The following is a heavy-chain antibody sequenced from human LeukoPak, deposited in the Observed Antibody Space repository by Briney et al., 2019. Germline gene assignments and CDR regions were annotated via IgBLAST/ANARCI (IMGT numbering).Heavy chain of an antibody. D-gene: IGHD6-19*01. V-gene: IGHV3-23*01. CDR2: ISCSGATT. CDR1: GFTFSNYV. CDR3: AKPGYSSGWFLFDY. Sequence: GGSLRLSCAASGFTFSNYVMSWVRQAPGKGLEWVSSISCSGATTDYADSVKGRLTISRDNSKNTLSLQMNGLRAEDTAVYYCAKPGYSSGWFLFDYWGQGTLVTVSS. J-gene: IGHJ4*02.